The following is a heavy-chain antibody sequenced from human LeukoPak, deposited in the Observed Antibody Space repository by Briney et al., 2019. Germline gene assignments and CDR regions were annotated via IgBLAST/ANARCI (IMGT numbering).Heavy chain of an antibody. CDR3: ASPGYSYGYVY. Sequence: KPSETLSLTCAVYGGSFSGYYWSWIRQPPGKGLEWIGEINHSGSTNYNPSLKSRVTISVDTSKNQFSLMLSSVTAADTAVYYCASPGYSYGYVYWGQGTLVTVSS. V-gene: IGHV4-34*01. J-gene: IGHJ4*02. CDR1: GGSFSGYY. D-gene: IGHD5-18*01. CDR2: INHSGST.